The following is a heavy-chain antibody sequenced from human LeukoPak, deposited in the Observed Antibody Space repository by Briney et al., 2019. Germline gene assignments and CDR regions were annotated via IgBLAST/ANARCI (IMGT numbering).Heavy chain of an antibody. D-gene: IGHD3-10*01. CDR2: IRYDGSNK. V-gene: IGHV3-30*02. Sequence: PGGSLRLSCAASGFTFSSYGMHWVRQAPGKGLDWVAFIRYDGSNKYYADSVKGRFTISRDNSKNTLYLQMNSLRAEDTAVYYCAKGEDYYGSGSYLGYYFDYWGQGTLVTVSS. J-gene: IGHJ4*02. CDR3: AKGEDYYGSGSYLGYYFDY. CDR1: GFTFSSYG.